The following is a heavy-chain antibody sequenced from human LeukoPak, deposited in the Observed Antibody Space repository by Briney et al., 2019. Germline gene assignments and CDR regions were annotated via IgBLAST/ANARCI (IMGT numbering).Heavy chain of an antibody. CDR2: IRCDGTST. V-gene: IGHV3-74*01. CDR1: GFTFSNYC. CDR3: ARGGDPVKYYAEYFQY. J-gene: IGHJ1*01. Sequence: PGGSLRLSCAASGFTFSNYCMHWVREGPGKGLVWVSRIRCDGTSTSYADSVKGRFTISRDNAKNTLYLQMSSLRAEDTAVYYCARGGDPVKYYAEYFQYWGQGTLVTVSS. D-gene: IGHD2-21*02.